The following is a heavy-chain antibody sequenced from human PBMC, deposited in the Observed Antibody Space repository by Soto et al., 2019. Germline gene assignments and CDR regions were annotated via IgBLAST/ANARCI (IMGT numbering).Heavy chain of an antibody. V-gene: IGHV4-59*08. Sequence: SETLSITCTVSGGSISSYYWSWIRQPPGKGLEWIGYIYYSGSTNYNPSLKSRVTISVDTSKNQFSLKLSSVTAADTAVYYCARHRHYYGSGPYDYWGQGTLVTVSS. CDR2: IYYSGST. CDR3: ARHRHYYGSGPYDY. J-gene: IGHJ4*02. D-gene: IGHD3-10*01. CDR1: GGSISSYY.